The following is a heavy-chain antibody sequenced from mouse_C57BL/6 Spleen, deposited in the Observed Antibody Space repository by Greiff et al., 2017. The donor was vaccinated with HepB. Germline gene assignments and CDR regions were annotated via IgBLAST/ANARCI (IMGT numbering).Heavy chain of an antibody. CDR1: GYSITSGYY. Sequence: VQLQQSGPGLVKPSQSLSLTCSVTGYSITSGYYWNWIRQFPGNKLEWMGYISYDGSNNYNPSLKNRISITRDTSKNQFFLKLNSVTTEDTATYYCARGGWAWFAYWGQGTLVTVSA. CDR2: ISYDGSN. V-gene: IGHV3-6*01. J-gene: IGHJ3*01. CDR3: ARGGWAWFAY. D-gene: IGHD3-3*01.